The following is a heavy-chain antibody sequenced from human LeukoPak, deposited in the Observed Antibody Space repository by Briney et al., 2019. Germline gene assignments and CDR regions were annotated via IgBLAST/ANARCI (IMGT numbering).Heavy chain of an antibody. CDR2: INPNSGGT. D-gene: IGHD3-10*01. V-gene: IGHV1-2*02. Sequence: GASVKVSCKASGYTFTGYYMHWVRQAPGQGLEWMGWINPNSGGTNYAQKFQGRVTMTRDTSISTAYMELSRLRSDDTAVYYCARRSYGSGSPLDYWGQGTLVTVSS. CDR3: ARRSYGSGSPLDY. CDR1: GYTFTGYY. J-gene: IGHJ4*02.